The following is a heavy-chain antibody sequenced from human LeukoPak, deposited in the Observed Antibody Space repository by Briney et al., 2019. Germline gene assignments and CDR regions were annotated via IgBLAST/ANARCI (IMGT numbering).Heavy chain of an antibody. CDR1: GYTFTSYA. D-gene: IGHD3-22*01. CDR3: ARDRNYYDSSAFDI. CDR2: INAGNGNT. J-gene: IGHJ3*02. V-gene: IGHV1-3*01. Sequence: GASVKVSCKASGYTFTSYAMHWVRQAPGQRLEWMGWINAGNGNTKYSQKFQGRVTITRDTSASTAYMELSSLRSGDTAVYYCARDRNYYDSSAFDIWGQGTMVTVSS.